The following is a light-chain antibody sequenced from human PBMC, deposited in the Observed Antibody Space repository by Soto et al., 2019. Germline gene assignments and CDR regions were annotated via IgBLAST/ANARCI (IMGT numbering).Light chain of an antibody. V-gene: IGKV1-8*01. CDR3: QQHYDYPWT. Sequence: AIRMTQSPSSFSASTGDRVTITCRASQGISSYLAWYHQKPEKAPKLLIYAASTLQSGGPSRFSSSGSGTNKTLTISSLRSEDFTTYYWQQHYDYPWTFGHGTRVEMK. J-gene: IGKJ1*01. CDR1: QGISSY. CDR2: AAS.